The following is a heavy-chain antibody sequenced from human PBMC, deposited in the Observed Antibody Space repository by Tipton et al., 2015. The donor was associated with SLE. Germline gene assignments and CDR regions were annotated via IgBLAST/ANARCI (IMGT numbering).Heavy chain of an antibody. CDR3: ARALAEVYGRGYYYYGMDV. CDR1: GGTFSSYT. CDR2: INWNGGST. V-gene: IGHV3-20*04. J-gene: IGHJ6*02. Sequence: QLVQSGAEVKKPGSSVKASCKASGGTFSSYTISWVRQAPGKGLEWVSGINWNGGSTAYADSVKGRFTISRDNAKNSLYLQMNSLRAEDTALYYCARALAEVYGRGYYYYGMDVWGQGTTVTVSS. D-gene: IGHD2-8*01.